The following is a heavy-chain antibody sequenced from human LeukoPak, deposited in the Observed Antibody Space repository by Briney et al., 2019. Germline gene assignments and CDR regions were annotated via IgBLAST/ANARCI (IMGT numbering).Heavy chain of an antibody. J-gene: IGHJ4*02. V-gene: IGHV4-59*08. Sequence: PSETLSLTCTVSSGSISGYYWSWIRQPPGKGLEWIGFIYYSGSTNYNPSLKSRVTISVDTSKNQFSLKLNSVTAADTAVYYCARQHSSTWYVVGYFDYWGQGTLVTVSS. D-gene: IGHD6-13*01. CDR1: SGSISGYY. CDR2: IYYSGST. CDR3: ARQHSSTWYVVGYFDY.